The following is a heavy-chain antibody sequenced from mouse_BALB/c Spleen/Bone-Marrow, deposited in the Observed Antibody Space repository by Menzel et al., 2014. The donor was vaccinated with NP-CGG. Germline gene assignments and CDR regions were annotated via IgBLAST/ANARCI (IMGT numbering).Heavy chain of an antibody. CDR2: ISSGGGST. D-gene: IGHD2-3*01. J-gene: IGHJ4*01. Sequence: DVKLQESGGGLVKPGGSLKLSCAASGFAFSSYDMSWVRQTPEKRLEWVAYISSGGGSTYYPDTVKGRFTISRDNAKNTLYLQMSSLKSEDTAMYYCARHGDGYYDAMDYWGQGTSVTVSS. CDR3: ARHGDGYYDAMDY. V-gene: IGHV5-12-1*01. CDR1: GFAFSSYD.